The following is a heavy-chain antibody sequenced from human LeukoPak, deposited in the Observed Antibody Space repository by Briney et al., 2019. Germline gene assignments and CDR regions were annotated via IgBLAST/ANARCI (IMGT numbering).Heavy chain of an antibody. D-gene: IGHD1-14*01. Sequence: GGSLRLSCAASGMTFDDYAMHWVRRAPGKGLEWVSLISGYGGSTYYADSVKGRFTISRDNNKNPLYLPMTNLRTEDTALYYCAKGFSVLASNHYFYYYGMDVWGQGTTVTVSS. CDR2: ISGYGGST. CDR3: AKGFSVLASNHYFYYYGMDV. CDR1: GMTFDDYA. V-gene: IGHV3-43*02. J-gene: IGHJ6*02.